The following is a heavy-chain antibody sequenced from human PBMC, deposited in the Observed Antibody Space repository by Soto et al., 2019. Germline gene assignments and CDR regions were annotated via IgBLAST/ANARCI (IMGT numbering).Heavy chain of an antibody. J-gene: IGHJ5*02. CDR2: ISSSGSTI. V-gene: IGHV3-48*03. D-gene: IGHD3-3*01. CDR3: ARGQARGTSVLRFLEWSLRGWFDP. Sequence: PVVSLGLSWAASGCTFSSYEMNWIRQAPGKGLEWVSYISSSGSTIYYADSVKGRFTISRDNAKNSLYLQMNSLRAEDTAVYYCARGQARGTSVLRFLEWSLRGWFDPWGQGTLVTVSS. CDR1: GCTFSSYE.